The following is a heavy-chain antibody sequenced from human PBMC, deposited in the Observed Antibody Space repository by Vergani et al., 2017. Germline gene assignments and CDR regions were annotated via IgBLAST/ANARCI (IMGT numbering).Heavy chain of an antibody. CDR1: GFTFSSYA. J-gene: IGHJ6*03. CDR2: IYSGGSST. V-gene: IGHV3-23*03. Sequence: EVQLLESGGGLVQPGGSLRLSCAASGFTFSSYAMSWVRQAPGKGLEWVSVIYSGGSSTYYADSVKGRFTISRDNSKNTLYLQMNSLRAEDTAVYYCAKDHYCSSTSCYTRDYYYYYMDVWGKGP. D-gene: IGHD2-2*02. CDR3: AKDHYCSSTSCYTRDYYYYYMDV.